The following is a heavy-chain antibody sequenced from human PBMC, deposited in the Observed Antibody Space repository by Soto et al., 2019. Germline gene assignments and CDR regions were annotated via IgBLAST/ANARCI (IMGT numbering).Heavy chain of an antibody. CDR2: MNPNSGNT. CDR1: GYTFTSYD. D-gene: IGHD6-13*01. V-gene: IGHV1-8*01. CDR3: ARVYAGTSDYYYYYMDV. J-gene: IGHJ6*03. Sequence: ASVKLSCEASGYTFTSYDINWVRQATGQGLEWMGWMNPNSGNTGYAQKFQGRVTMTRNTSISTAYMELSSLRSEDTAVYYCARVYAGTSDYYYYYMDVWGKGTTVTVSS.